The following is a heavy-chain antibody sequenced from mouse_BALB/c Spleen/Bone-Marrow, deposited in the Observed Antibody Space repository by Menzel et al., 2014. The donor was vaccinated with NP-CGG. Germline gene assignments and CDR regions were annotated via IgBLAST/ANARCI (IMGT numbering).Heavy chain of an antibody. J-gene: IGHJ4*01. CDR3: ARYGTYYYAMDY. CDR1: GYSFTGYY. D-gene: IGHD1-1*01. V-gene: IGHV1-26*01. Sequence: EVQLQQSGPDLVKPGASVKISCKASGYSFTGYYMHWVKQSHGKSLEWIGRVNPDNGGTSYNQRFKDKAILTVDKSSSTAYMEIRSLTSEDSAVYFWARYGTYYYAMDYWGQGTSVTVSS. CDR2: VNPDNGGT.